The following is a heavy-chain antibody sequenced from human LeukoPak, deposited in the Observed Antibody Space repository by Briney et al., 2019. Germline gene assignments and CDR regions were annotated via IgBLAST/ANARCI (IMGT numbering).Heavy chain of an antibody. Sequence: GGSLRLSCAASGFTFSDCWMSWVRQAPGKGLEWVANIKKDGSDKYYVDSVKGRFTVSRDNAKNSLYLQMNSLRAEDTAVYYCARDSTLTFYNWFDPWGQGTLVTVSS. CDR1: GFTFSDCW. V-gene: IGHV3-7*01. J-gene: IGHJ5*02. CDR2: IKKDGSDK. CDR3: ARDSTLTFYNWFDP. D-gene: IGHD4/OR15-4a*01.